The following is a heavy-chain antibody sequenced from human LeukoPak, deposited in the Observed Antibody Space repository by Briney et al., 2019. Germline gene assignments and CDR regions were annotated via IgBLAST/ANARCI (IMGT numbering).Heavy chain of an antibody. J-gene: IGHJ4*02. D-gene: IGHD3-10*01. CDR1: GFTFSSYS. CDR3: ARYRFGELSGCDY. V-gene: IGHV3-21*01. Sequence: GGSLRLSCAASGFTFSSYSMTWVRQAPGKGLEWVSSISSSSSYIYYADSVKGRFTISRDNAKNSLYLQMNSLRAEDTAVYYCARYRFGELSGCDYWGQGTLVTVSS. CDR2: ISSSSSYI.